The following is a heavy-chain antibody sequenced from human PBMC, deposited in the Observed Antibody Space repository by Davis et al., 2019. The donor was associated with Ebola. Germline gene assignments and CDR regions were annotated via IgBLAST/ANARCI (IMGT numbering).Heavy chain of an antibody. V-gene: IGHV4-39*01. CDR1: GGSISSSSYY. CDR2: IYYSGST. D-gene: IGHD3-3*01. CDR3: AGQPLRLLEWFHFDY. Sequence: MPGGSLRLSCTVSGGSISSSSYYWGWIRQPPGKGLEWIGSIYYSGSTYYNPSLKSRVTISVDASKNQFFLKLSSVTAADTAMYYCAGQPLRLLEWFHFDYWGQGTLVTVSS. J-gene: IGHJ4*02.